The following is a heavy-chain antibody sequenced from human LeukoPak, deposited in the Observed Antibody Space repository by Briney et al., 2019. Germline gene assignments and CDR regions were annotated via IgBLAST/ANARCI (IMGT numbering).Heavy chain of an antibody. CDR2: ISPNRGDT. D-gene: IGHD6-19*01. V-gene: IGHV1-18*01. CDR1: GYTFTSYG. Sequence: ASVKVSCKASGYTFTSYGISWVRQAPGQGLEWMGWISPNRGDTNYAQKFKGRVTMTTDTSLNTIYMQLSSLRLDDTAVYFCARGSVLGTSSWFDPWGQGTLVTVSS. J-gene: IGHJ5*02. CDR3: ARGSVLGTSSWFDP.